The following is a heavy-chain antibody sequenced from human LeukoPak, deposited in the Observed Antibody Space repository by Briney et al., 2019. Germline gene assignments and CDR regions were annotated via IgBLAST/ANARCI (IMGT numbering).Heavy chain of an antibody. J-gene: IGHJ4*02. D-gene: IGHD6-13*01. V-gene: IGHV4-34*01. CDR2: VNDSGSS. CDR3: ARRCIAAAGTGIDY. Sequence: SETLSLTCAVYGESFSGYYWTWIRQPPGKGLGWIGEVNDSGSSSYNPSLKSRVTMSIDTSKNQFSLRLTSVTAADTAVYYCARRCIAAAGTGIDYWGQGTLVTVSS. CDR1: GESFSGYY.